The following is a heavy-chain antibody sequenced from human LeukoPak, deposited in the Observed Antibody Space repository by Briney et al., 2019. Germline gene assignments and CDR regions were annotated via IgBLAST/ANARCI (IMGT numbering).Heavy chain of an antibody. CDR3: ARARPQYYDILTDFDY. V-gene: IGHV1-18*01. Sequence: GASVKVSCKASGYTFTSYGISWVRQAPGQGLEWMGWISAYNGNTNYAQKLQGRVTMTTDTSTSTAYMELRGLRSDDTAVYYCARARPQYYDILTDFDYWGQGTLVTVSS. CDR2: ISAYNGNT. CDR1: GYTFTSYG. J-gene: IGHJ4*02. D-gene: IGHD3-9*01.